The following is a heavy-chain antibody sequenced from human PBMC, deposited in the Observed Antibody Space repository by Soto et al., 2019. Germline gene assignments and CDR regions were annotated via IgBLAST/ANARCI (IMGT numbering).Heavy chain of an antibody. CDR3: VSVIMWAAGRYNYFKRDG. CDR2: IYYSGST. CDR1: GGSISSGGYY. V-gene: IGHV4-30-4*08. D-gene: IGHD5-12*01. J-gene: IGHJ6*04. Sequence: SETLSLTCTVSGGSISSGGYYWSWIRQHPGKGLEWIGYIYYSGSTYYNASLKSRLTISIDMSKNQFSLNLDSVTAAATAVYYCVSVIMWAAGRYNYFKRDGWGKSTTVTLSS.